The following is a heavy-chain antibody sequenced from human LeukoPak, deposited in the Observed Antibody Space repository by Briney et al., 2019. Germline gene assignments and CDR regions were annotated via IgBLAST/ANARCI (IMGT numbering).Heavy chain of an antibody. J-gene: IGHJ4*02. CDR3: AKTSSGSYWGDFDY. V-gene: IGHV3-9*01. Sequence: GRSLRLSCAASGFTFDDYAMHWVRHAPGKGLEWVSGISWNSGSIGYADSVKGRFTISRDNAKNSLYLQMNSLRAEDTALYYCAKTSSGSYWGDFDYWGQGTLVTVSS. D-gene: IGHD1-26*01. CDR2: ISWNSGSI. CDR1: GFTFDDYA.